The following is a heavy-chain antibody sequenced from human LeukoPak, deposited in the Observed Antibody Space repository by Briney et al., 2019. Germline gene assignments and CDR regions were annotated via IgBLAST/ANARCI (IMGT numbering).Heavy chain of an antibody. Sequence: PSETLSLTCTVSGGSISSSSYYWGWIRQHPGKGLEWVGYIYYSGSTSYNPSLESRVSISVDTSKNQFSLKLSPVTAADTAVYYCARGTGTSYPFWGQGTLVTVSS. CDR1: GGSISSSSYY. V-gene: IGHV4-31*03. D-gene: IGHD4-17*01. J-gene: IGHJ1*01. CDR2: IYYSGST. CDR3: ARGTGTSYPF.